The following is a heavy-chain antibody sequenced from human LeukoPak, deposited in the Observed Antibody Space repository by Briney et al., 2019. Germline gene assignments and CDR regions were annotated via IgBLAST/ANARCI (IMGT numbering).Heavy chain of an antibody. CDR2: IYPGDSDT. V-gene: IGHV5-51*01. CDR1: GYSFTSYW. D-gene: IGHD6-13*01. J-gene: IGHJ4*02. CDR3: ARHQSGRIAAALDY. Sequence: GESLKISCKGSGYSFTSYWIGGVGQMPGKGREGMGIIYPGDSDTRYSPSFPGQVTISADKSISTAYLQSSSLKASDTAMYYCARHQSGRIAAALDYWGQGTLVTVSS.